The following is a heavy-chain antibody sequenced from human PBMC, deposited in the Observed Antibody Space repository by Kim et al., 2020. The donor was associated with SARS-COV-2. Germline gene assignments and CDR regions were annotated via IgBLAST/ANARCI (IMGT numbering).Heavy chain of an antibody. CDR1: GYTFTSYA. J-gene: IGHJ4*02. D-gene: IGHD2-8*01. V-gene: IGHV1-3*01. CDR3: ARGGTIVLMVYALGPDY. CDR2: INAGNGNT. Sequence: ASVKVSCKASGYTFTSYAMHWVRQAPGQRLEWMGWINAGNGNTKYSQKFQGRVTITRDTSASTAYMELSSLRSEDTAVYYCARGGTIVLMVYALGPDYWGQGTLVTVSS.